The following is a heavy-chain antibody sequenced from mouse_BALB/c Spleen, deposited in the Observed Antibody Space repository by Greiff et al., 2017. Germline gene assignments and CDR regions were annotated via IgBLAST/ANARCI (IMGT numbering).Heavy chain of an antibody. CDR1: GYSITSGYY. Sequence: VQLKESGPGLVKPSQSLSLTCSVTGYSITSGYYWNWIRQFPGNKLEWMGYISYDGSNNYNPSLKNRISITRDTSKNQFFLKLNSVTTEDTATYYCVSYLAYWGQGTLVTVSA. CDR3: VSYLAY. D-gene: IGHD6-2*01. V-gene: IGHV3-6*02. J-gene: IGHJ3*01. CDR2: ISYDGSN.